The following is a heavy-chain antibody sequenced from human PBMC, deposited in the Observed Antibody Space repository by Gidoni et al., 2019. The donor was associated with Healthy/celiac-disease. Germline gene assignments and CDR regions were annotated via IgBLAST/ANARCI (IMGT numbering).Heavy chain of an antibody. CDR2: INHSGST. V-gene: IGHV4-34*01. Sequence: QVQLQQWGAGLLKPSETLSLTCAVYGGSFSGYYWSWIRQPPGKGREWIGEINHSGSTNYNPSLKSRVTRSVDTSKNQFSLKLSSVTAADTAVYYCARVRYSGSYYYYYGMDVWGQGTTVTVSS. CDR1: GGSFSGYY. D-gene: IGHD1-26*01. CDR3: ARVRYSGSYYYYYGMDV. J-gene: IGHJ6*02.